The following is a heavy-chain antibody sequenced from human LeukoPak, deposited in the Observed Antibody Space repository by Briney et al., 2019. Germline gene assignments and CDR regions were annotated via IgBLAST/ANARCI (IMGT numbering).Heavy chain of an antibody. CDR1: GGSISSYY. J-gene: IGHJ4*02. CDR3: ARDGGVIESGFDY. V-gene: IGHV4-59*01. D-gene: IGHD3-16*02. Sequence: PSETLSLTCTVSGGSISSYYWSWIRQPPGKGLEWIGYIYYSRSTNYNPSLKSRVTISVDTSKNQFSLKLSSVTAADTAVYYCARDGGVIESGFDYWGQGTLVTVSS. CDR2: IYYSRST.